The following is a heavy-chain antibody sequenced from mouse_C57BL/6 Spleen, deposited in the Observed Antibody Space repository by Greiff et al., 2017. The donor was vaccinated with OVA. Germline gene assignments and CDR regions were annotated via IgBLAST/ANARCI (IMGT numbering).Heavy chain of an antibody. J-gene: IGHJ3*01. D-gene: IGHD2-3*01. Sequence: QVQLQQPGTELVKPGASVKLSCKASGYTFTSYCMHWVKQRPGQGLEWIGNINPSNGGTNYNEKFKSKATLTVDKSSSTAYMQLSSLTSEDSAVYYCARSGRDGCYPAGFAYWGQGTLVTVSA. CDR1: GYTFTSYC. CDR3: ARSGRDGCYPAGFAY. V-gene: IGHV1-53*01. CDR2: INPSNGGT.